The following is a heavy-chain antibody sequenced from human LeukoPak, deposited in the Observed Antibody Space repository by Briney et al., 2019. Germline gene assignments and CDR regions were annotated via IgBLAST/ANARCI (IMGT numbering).Heavy chain of an antibody. D-gene: IGHD3-3*01. V-gene: IGHV4-39*01. CDR2: INYSGFT. Sequence: PSETLSLTCTVSGGSISSGGYYWGWIRQPPGKGLEWIGHINYSGFTYYSPSLKSRVTLSVDTSKNQVSLKLSSVTAADTATYYCARHRNGFFYYYYMDVWGEGTTVTVSS. CDR1: GGSISSGGYY. J-gene: IGHJ6*03. CDR3: ARHRNGFFYYYYMDV.